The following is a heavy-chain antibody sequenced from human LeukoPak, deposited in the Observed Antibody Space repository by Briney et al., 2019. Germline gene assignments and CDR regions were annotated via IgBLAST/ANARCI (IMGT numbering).Heavy chain of an antibody. CDR3: ARDPNRSPFDY. V-gene: IGHV6-1*01. Sequence: SQTLSLTCAISGDSVSSNSAGWNWIRQSPSRGLEWLGRTYYRSKWYNDFAPPGRNRITINPDTSKNPFSLKLSSVTAADTAVYYCARDPNRSPFDYWGQGTLVTVSS. CDR2: TYYRSKWYN. D-gene: IGHD1-14*01. CDR1: GDSVSSNSAG. J-gene: IGHJ4*02.